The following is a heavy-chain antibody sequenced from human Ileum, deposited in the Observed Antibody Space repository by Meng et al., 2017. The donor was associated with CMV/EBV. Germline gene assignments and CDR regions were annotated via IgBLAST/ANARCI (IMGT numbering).Heavy chain of an antibody. D-gene: IGHD3-22*01. Sequence: QVQLLAPGPGLVKPSETLSLTCTVSGGSIRNYYWSWIRQPAGKGLEWIGRIYTGGSPNYNPSLYSRVTMSLDTSKNQFSLKLNSVTAADTAVYYCARLNYYDSREFDYWGQGTLVTVFS. V-gene: IGHV4-4*07. CDR3: ARLNYYDSREFDY. J-gene: IGHJ4*02. CDR1: GGSIRNYY. CDR2: IYTGGSP.